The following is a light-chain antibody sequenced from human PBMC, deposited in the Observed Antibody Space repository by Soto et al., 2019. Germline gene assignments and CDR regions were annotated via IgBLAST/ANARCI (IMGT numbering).Light chain of an antibody. J-gene: IGKJ1*01. CDR2: DAA. V-gene: IGKV1-5*01. Sequence: DIQMTQSPSTLSASVGDRVTITCRASQSISNWLAWYQQKPGKAPKFLIYDAASLGSGVPSRFSGSGSGTEFTLTISGLQPDDFATYYCQQYKSYWTFGQGTKVETK. CDR1: QSISNW. CDR3: QQYKSYWT.